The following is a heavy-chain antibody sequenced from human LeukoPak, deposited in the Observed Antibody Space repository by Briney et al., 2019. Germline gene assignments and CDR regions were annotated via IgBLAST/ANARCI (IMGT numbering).Heavy chain of an antibody. CDR2: ISGSGGST. CDR3: AKAGTPNYDILTGYYPSYYYYYMDV. CDR1: GFTFSIYA. V-gene: IGHV3-23*01. D-gene: IGHD3-9*01. J-gene: IGHJ6*03. Sequence: GGSLRLSCAASGFTFSIYAMSWVRQAPGEGLEWVSAISGSGGSTYYADSVKGRFTISRDNSKNTLYLQMNSLRAEDTAVYYCAKAGTPNYDILTGYYPSYYYYYMDVWGKGTTVTVSS.